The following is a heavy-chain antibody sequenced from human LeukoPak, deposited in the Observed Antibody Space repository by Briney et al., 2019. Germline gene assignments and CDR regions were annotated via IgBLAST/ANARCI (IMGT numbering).Heavy chain of an antibody. Sequence: AQTLSLTCTVSGGSISSGDYYWSWIRQPPGKGLEWIGDIYYSGSTYYNPSLKSRVTISVDTSKNQFYLKLSSVTAADTAVYYCARPRIAAAGTGDWFDPWGQGTLVTVSS. V-gene: IGHV4-30-4*08. CDR2: IYYSGST. CDR1: GGSISSGDYY. CDR3: ARPRIAAAGTGDWFDP. D-gene: IGHD6-13*01. J-gene: IGHJ5*02.